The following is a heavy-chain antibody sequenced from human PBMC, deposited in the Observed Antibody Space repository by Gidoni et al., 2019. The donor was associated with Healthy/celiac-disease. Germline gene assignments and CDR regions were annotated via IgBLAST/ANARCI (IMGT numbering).Heavy chain of an antibody. CDR2: IYYSGST. CDR3: ARQRYYYYGMDV. J-gene: IGHJ6*02. Sequence: QVQLQESGPGLVKPSETLSLTCTVPAGSISSYYWSWIRQPPGKGLEWIGYIYYSGSTNYNPSLKSRVTISVDTSKNQFSLKLSSVTAADTAVYYCARQRYYYYGMDVWGQGTTVTVSS. V-gene: IGHV4-59*01. D-gene: IGHD6-25*01. CDR1: AGSISSYY.